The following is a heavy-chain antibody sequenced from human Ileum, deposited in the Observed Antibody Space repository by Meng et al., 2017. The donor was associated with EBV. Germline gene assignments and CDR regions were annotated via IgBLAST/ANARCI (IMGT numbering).Heavy chain of an antibody. J-gene: IGHJ4*02. CDR3: ARSSPIVRGLDY. Sequence: VQLEESAPGLVKPSGTLSLTCAVSGDSVSGGDWWSWVRQPPGKGLEWIGEVYHDGATNYHPSLKSRVTISLDKSKNEVNLHLNSLTAADTAVYFCARSSPIVRGLDYWGQGTLVTVSS. D-gene: IGHD3-10*01. V-gene: IGHV4-4*02. CDR1: GDSVSGGDW. CDR2: VYHDGAT.